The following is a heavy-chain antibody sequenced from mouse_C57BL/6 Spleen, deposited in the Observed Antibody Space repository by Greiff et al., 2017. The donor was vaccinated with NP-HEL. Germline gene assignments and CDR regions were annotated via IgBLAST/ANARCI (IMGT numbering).Heavy chain of an antibody. J-gene: IGHJ4*01. CDR1: GFTFSNYW. CDR3: TGGRGYAKDY. V-gene: IGHV6-3*01. Sequence: EVQGVESGGGLVQPGGSMKLSCVASGFTFSNYWMNWVRQSPEKGLEWVAQIRLKSDNYATHYAESVKGRFTISRDDSKSSVYLQMNNLRAEDTGIYYCTGGRGYAKDYWGQGTSVTVSS. CDR2: IRLKSDNYAT.